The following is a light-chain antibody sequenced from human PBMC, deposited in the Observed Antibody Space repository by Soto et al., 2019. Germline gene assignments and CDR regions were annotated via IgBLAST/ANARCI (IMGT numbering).Light chain of an antibody. CDR1: SSDVGGYNY. J-gene: IGLJ1*01. V-gene: IGLV2-11*01. CDR3: CSYAGSYTHYV. CDR2: DVS. Sequence: QSALTQPRSVSGAPGQSITISCTGTSSDVGGYNYVSWYRQHPGKAPKLMMYDVSKRPSRVPDRYSGSKSGNTASLTISGLQAEDEADYYCCSYAGSYTHYVFGPGTKLTVL.